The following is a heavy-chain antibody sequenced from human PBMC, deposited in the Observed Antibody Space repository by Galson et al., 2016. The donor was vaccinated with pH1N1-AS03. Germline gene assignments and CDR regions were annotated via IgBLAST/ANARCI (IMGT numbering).Heavy chain of an antibody. CDR1: GFPFEDYA. CDR2: IGGNGHNQ. V-gene: IGHV3-43*02. J-gene: IGHJ4*01. CDR3: ARDMNRFDY. Sequence: SLRLSCAASGFPFEDYAMDCAGQAPGKGLEWVALIGGNGHNQGYADSVKGRFTIFKDNRRNFVELEMHRLTSEDSALYYCARDMNRFDYWGQGPRVTGSS.